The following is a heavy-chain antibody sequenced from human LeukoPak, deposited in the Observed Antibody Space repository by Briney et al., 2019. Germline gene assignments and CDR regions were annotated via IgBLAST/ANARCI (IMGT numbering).Heavy chain of an antibody. J-gene: IGHJ6*02. CDR1: GGSISSYY. CDR2: IFYSGST. V-gene: IGHV4-59*04. D-gene: IGHD2-15*01. CDR3: TSGYCSGGSCYPAYYYYYGMDV. Sequence: PSETLSLTCTVSGGSISSYYWSWIRQPPGKGLEWIANIFYSGSTYYNPSLKSRVTISVDTSKNQFSLKLSSVTAADTAVYYCTSGYCSGGSCYPAYYYYYGMDVWGQGTTVTVSS.